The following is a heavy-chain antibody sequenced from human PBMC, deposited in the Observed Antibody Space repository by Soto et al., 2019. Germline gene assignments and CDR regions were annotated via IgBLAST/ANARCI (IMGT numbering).Heavy chain of an antibody. J-gene: IGHJ4*02. Sequence: SETLSLTCAVSGGSISSGGYSWSWIRQPPGKGLEWIGYIYHSGSTYYNPSLKSRVTIPVDRSKNQFSLKLNSVTAADTAVYYCARGPPFGYWGQGTLVTVSS. CDR3: ARGPPFGY. CDR1: GGSISSGGYS. V-gene: IGHV4-30-2*01. CDR2: IYHSGST. D-gene: IGHD3-10*01.